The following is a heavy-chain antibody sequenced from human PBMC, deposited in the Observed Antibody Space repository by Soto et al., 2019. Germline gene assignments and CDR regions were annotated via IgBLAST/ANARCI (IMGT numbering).Heavy chain of an antibody. Sequence: EVQLLESGGGLVQPGGSLRLSCAASGFTFSSYAMRWVRQAPGKGLEWVSAISGSGGSIYYADSVKGRFTISRDNSKNTLYLQRNSLRAEDTAVYYCARRGSVSYYDYWGQGTLVTVSS. CDR1: GFTFSSYA. J-gene: IGHJ4*02. V-gene: IGHV3-23*01. CDR3: ARRGSVSYYDY. D-gene: IGHD6-19*01. CDR2: ISGSGGSI.